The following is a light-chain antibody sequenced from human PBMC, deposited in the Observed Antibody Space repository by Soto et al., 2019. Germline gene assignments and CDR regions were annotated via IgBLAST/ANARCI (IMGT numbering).Light chain of an antibody. CDR2: NAF. J-gene: IGKJ1*01. Sequence: DIQMTQSPSSLSASVGDGVTITCQASQDISNYLNWYQQKPGKAPKLLIYNAFTLESGVPSRFSGSGFGTEFTLTISSLQPDDFATYYCQHQRTFGQGTKVDIK. CDR1: QDISNY. CDR3: QHQRT. V-gene: IGKV1-33*01.